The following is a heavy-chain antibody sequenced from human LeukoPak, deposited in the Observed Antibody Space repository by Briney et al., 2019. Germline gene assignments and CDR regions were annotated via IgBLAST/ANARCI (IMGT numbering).Heavy chain of an antibody. D-gene: IGHD3-10*01. J-gene: IGHJ6*02. Sequence: SETLPLTCTVSGGSISSGGYYWSWIRQHPGKGLEWIGYIYYSGSTYYNPSLKSRVTISVDTSKNQFSLKLSSVTAADTAVYYCARGGASRPPRYYYYGMDVWGQGTTVTVSS. V-gene: IGHV4-31*03. CDR3: ARGGASRPPRYYYYGMDV. CDR2: IYYSGST. CDR1: GGSISSGGYY.